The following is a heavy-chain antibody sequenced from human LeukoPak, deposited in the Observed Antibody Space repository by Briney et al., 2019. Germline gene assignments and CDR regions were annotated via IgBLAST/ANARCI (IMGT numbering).Heavy chain of an antibody. V-gene: IGHV4-4*07. D-gene: IGHD6-19*01. CDR3: ARDYSSGWYGTDYYYYGMDV. J-gene: IGHJ6*02. CDR2: IYTSGST. CDR1: GGSISSYY. Sequence: TSETLSLTCTVSGGSISSYYWSWIRQPAGKGLEWIGRIYTSGSTNYNPSLKSRVTMSVDTSKNQFSLELSSVTAADTAVYYCARDYSSGWYGTDYYYYGMDVWGQGTTVTVSS.